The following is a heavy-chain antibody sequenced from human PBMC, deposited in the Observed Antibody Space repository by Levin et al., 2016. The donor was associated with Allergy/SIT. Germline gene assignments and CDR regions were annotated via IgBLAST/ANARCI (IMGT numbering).Heavy chain of an antibody. CDR2: IKAGNGDT. CDR3: LVVVTGSDAFDL. D-gene: IGHD2-21*02. V-gene: IGHV1-3*01. Sequence: ASVKVSCKASGYSFTTYPIHWVRQAPGQRLEWMGWIKAGNGDTRYSQRFQDRVTITRDTSATTAYMELNSLRSEDTAVYYCLVVVTGSDAFDLWGQGTMVTVS. CDR1: GYSFTTYP. J-gene: IGHJ3*01.